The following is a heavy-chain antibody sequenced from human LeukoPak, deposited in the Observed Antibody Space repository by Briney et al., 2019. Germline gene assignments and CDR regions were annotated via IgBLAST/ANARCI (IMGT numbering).Heavy chain of an antibody. D-gene: IGHD3-3*01. J-gene: IGHJ4*02. CDR3: ARQARGLEAAIPYFDY. Sequence: GGSLRLSCAASGFSFSSYEMNWVRQAPGKGLEWVSYISSSGSTIYYADSVKGRFTISRDNAKNSLYLQMNSLRAEDTAVYYCARQARGLEAAIPYFDYWGQGTLVTVSS. CDR2: ISSSGSTI. CDR1: GFSFSSYE. V-gene: IGHV3-48*03.